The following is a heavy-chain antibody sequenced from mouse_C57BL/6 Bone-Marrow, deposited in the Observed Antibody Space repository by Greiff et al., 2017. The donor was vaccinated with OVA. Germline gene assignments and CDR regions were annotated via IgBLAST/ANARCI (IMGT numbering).Heavy chain of an antibody. CDR2: INSDGGST. Sequence: DVQLQESGGGLVQPGESLKLSCESNEYEFPSHDMSWVRKTPEKRLELVAAINSDGGSTYYPDTVERRLIISMTNTKKTLYRQVSSLCSEDTALYYCARSSTMVTTGWYFDVWGTGTTVTVSS. J-gene: IGHJ1*03. CDR1: EYEFPSHD. V-gene: IGHV5-2*01. CDR3: ARSSTMVTTGWYFDV. D-gene: IGHD2-2*01.